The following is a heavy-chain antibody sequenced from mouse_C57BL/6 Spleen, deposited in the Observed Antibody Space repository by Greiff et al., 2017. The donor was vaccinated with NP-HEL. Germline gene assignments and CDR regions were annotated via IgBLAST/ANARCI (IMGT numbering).Heavy chain of an antibody. V-gene: IGHV14-3*01. CDR3: ARSLYSNRSWYFDV. CDR2: IDPANGNT. J-gene: IGHJ1*03. D-gene: IGHD2-5*01. Sequence: VHVKQSVAELVRPGASVKLSCTASGFNIKNTYMHWVKQRPEQGLEWIGRIDPANGNTKYAPKFQGKATITADTSSNTAYLQLSSLTSEDTAIYYCARSLYSNRSWYFDVWGTGTTVTVSS. CDR1: GFNIKNTY.